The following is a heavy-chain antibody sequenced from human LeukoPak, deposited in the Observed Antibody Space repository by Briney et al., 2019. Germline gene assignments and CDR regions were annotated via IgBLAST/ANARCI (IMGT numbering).Heavy chain of an antibody. V-gene: IGHV1-69*05. CDR1: GYTFTSYG. Sequence: SVKVSCKASGYTFTSYGISWVRQAPGQGLEWMGGIIPIFGTTNYAQKFQGRVTITTDESTSTAYMELSSLRSEDTAVYYCARGFQAYSSSSAELDYWGQGTLVTVSS. CDR3: ARGFQAYSSSSAELDY. CDR2: IIPIFGTT. D-gene: IGHD6-6*01. J-gene: IGHJ4*02.